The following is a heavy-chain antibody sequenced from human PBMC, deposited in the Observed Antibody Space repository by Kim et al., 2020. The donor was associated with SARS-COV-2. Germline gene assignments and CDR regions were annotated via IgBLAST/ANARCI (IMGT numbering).Heavy chain of an antibody. J-gene: IGHJ4*02. Sequence: ASVKVSCKASGYTFTSYGISWVRQAPGQGLEWMGWISAYNGNTNYAQKLQGRVTMTTDTSTSTAYMELRSLRSDDTAVYYCARVPTYYYGSGSYKEGHYFDYWGQGTLVTVSS. CDR2: ISAYNGNT. V-gene: IGHV1-18*01. CDR3: ARVPTYYYGSGSYKEGHYFDY. CDR1: GYTFTSYG. D-gene: IGHD3-10*01.